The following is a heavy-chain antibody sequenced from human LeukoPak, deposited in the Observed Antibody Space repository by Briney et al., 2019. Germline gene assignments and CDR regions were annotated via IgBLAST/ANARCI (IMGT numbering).Heavy chain of an antibody. V-gene: IGHV4-38-2*02. CDR3: ARLPGASRPRYYFDY. CDR2: ISDRGST. J-gene: IGHJ4*02. D-gene: IGHD6-6*01. Sequence: PSETLSLTCIVSGSSIDSGYYWGWIRQPPGKGLEWIGTISDRGSTYNNPSLKSRVTISVDTSKNQLSLKLTSVTAADTAVYYRARLPGASRPRYYFDYWGQGTLVTVSS. CDR1: GSSIDSGYY.